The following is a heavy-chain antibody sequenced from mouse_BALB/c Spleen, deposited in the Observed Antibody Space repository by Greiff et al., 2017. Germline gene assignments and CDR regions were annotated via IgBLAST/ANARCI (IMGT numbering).Heavy chain of an antibody. D-gene: IGHD2-4*01. Sequence: QVQLQQPGAELVKPGASVKLSCKASGYTFTSYYMYWVKQRPGQGLEWIGGINPSNGGTNFNEKFKSKATLTVDKSSSTAYMQLSSLTSEDSAVYYCTRIYDYDAWFAYWGQGTLVTVSA. J-gene: IGHJ3*01. CDR2: INPSNGGT. V-gene: IGHV1S81*02. CDR1: GYTFTSYY. CDR3: TRIYDYDAWFAY.